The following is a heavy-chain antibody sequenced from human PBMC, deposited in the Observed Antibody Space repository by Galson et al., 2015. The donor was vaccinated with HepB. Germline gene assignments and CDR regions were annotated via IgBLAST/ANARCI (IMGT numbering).Heavy chain of an antibody. Sequence: SLRLSCAASGFSFTRYAMTWVRQAPGKGLEWVSSITSSGGNSYYTDSVKGRFTVSRDNSKNTLLLQLNIVRAEDTAVYYCARKSGWYGRPIDYWGQGTLVTVSS. CDR3: ARKSGWYGRPIDY. D-gene: IGHD6-19*01. CDR2: ITSSGGNS. V-gene: IGHV3-23*01. CDR1: GFSFTRYA. J-gene: IGHJ4*02.